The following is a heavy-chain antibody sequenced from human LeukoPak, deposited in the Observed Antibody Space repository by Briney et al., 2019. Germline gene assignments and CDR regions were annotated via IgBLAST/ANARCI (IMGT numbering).Heavy chain of an antibody. CDR2: MNPNSGDT. CDR3: ARASFYDFWSGYYRTEFDP. D-gene: IGHD3-3*01. V-gene: IGHV1-8*01. CDR1: GYTFTSYD. Sequence: ASVKVSCKASGYTFTSYDINLVRQATGQGLEWMGWMNPNSGDTGYAQKFQGRVTMTRNTSISTAYMELSSLRSEDTAVYYCARASFYDFWSGYYRTEFDPWGQGTLVTVSS. J-gene: IGHJ5*02.